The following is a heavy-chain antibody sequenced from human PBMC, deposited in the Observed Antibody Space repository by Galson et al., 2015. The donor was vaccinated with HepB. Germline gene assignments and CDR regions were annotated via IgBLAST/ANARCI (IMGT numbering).Heavy chain of an antibody. CDR3: ARDLYSSSSDHYYYYYYYMDV. CDR2: IVPIFGTA. D-gene: IGHD6-6*01. CDR1: GGTFSSYA. Sequence: SVKVSCKASGGTFSSYAISWVRQAPGQGLEWMGGIVPIFGTANYAQKFQGRVTITADESTSTAYMELSSLRSEDTAVYYCARDLYSSSSDHYYYYYYYMDVWGKGTTVTVSS. J-gene: IGHJ6*03. V-gene: IGHV1-69*13.